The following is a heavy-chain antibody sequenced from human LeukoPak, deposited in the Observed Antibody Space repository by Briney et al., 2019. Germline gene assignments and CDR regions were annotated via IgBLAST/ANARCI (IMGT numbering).Heavy chain of an antibody. J-gene: IGHJ4*02. V-gene: IGHV4-34*01. D-gene: IGHD2-15*01. Sequence: PSETLSLTCAVYGGSFSGYYWSWIRQPPGKGLEWIGEINHSGSTNYNPSLKSRVTISVDTSKNQFSLKLSSVTAADTAVYYCARGHVLYENCSGGSCYPYYFDYWGQGTLVTVSS. CDR2: INHSGST. CDR1: GGSFSGYY. CDR3: ARGHVLYENCSGGSCYPYYFDY.